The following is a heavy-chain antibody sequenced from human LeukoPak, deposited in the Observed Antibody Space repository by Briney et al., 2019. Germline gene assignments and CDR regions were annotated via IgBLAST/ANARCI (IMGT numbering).Heavy chain of an antibody. V-gene: IGHV1-8*02. CDR3: ARGLYGDHDY. CDR2: MNPNSGNT. J-gene: IGHJ4*02. Sequence: ASVKVSCKASGGTFSSYAISWVRQATGQGLEWMGWMNPNSGNTGYAQKFQGRVTMTRNTSISTAYMELSSLRSEDTAVYYCARGLYGDHDYWGQGTLVTVSS. D-gene: IGHD4-17*01. CDR1: GGTFSSYA.